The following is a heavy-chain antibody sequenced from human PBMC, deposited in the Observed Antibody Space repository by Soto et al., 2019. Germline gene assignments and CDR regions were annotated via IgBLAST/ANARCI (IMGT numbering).Heavy chain of an antibody. V-gene: IGHV3-33*01. CDR2: IWYDGSNK. CDR1: GFTFSTYG. D-gene: IGHD6-13*01. J-gene: IGHJ4*02. Sequence: QVQLVESGGGVVQPGRSLRLSCAASGFTFSTYGMYWVRQAPGKGLEWVAVIWYDGSNKYYGDSVKGRFTISRDNSKNTLYLQMNSLRVEDTAVYYCARGIPPDYGGQGTLVTVSS. CDR3: ARGIPPDY.